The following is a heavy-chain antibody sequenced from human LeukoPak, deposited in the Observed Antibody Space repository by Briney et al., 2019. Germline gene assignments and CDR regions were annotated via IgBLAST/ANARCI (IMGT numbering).Heavy chain of an antibody. D-gene: IGHD1/OR15-1a*01. CDR3: ARAFRHRNNNYYYYYYMDV. V-gene: IGHV4-59*01. CDR1: GGSISSYY. Sequence: SETLSLTCTVSGGSISSYYWSLIRQPPGKGLEWIGYIYYSGSTNYNPSLKSRVTISVDTSKNQLSLKLSSVTAADTAVYYCARAFRHRNNNYYYYYYMDVWGKGTTVTVSS. J-gene: IGHJ6*03. CDR2: IYYSGST.